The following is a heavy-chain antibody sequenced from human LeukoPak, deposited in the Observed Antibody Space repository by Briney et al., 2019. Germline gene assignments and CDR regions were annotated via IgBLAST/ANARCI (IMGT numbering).Heavy chain of an antibody. D-gene: IGHD3-3*01. CDR1: GFTFSDYY. CDR3: ASGRTYDFWSGSNWFDP. Sequence: GGSLRLSCAASGFTFSDYYMSWIRQAPGKGLGWVSYISSSGSTIYYADSVKGRFTISRDNAKNSLYLQMNSLRAEDTAVYYCASGRTYDFWSGSNWFDPWGQGTLVTVSS. V-gene: IGHV3-11*01. CDR2: ISSSGSTI. J-gene: IGHJ5*02.